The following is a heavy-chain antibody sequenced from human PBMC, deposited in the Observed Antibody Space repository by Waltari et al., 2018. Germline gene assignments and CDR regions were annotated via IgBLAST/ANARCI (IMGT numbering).Heavy chain of an antibody. J-gene: IGHJ4*02. V-gene: IGHV3-30*18. Sequence: QVHLVESGGGVVQPGKSLRLSCVVSGLTFRSYGLPWVRQAPGKGLEWVAIISYDGSNKYYGDSVKGRFTISRDNSNNTLYLRMNSLRPEDTAVYYCAKGRRNELQGLSYFDSWGQGTLVTVSS. CDR1: GLTFRSYG. D-gene: IGHD1-7*01. CDR2: ISYDGSNK. CDR3: AKGRRNELQGLSYFDS.